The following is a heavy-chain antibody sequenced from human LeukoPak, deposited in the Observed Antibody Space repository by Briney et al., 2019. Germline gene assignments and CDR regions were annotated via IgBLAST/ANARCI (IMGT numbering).Heavy chain of an antibody. CDR3: ARDRPDGSGRIFDP. Sequence: GGSLRLSCAASVFTFSSYGMHWVRQAPGKGLEGVAVIWYDGSNKYYADSVKGRFTISRDNSKNTLYLQMNSLRAEDTAVYYCARDRPDGSGRIFDPWGQGTLVTVSS. CDR2: IWYDGSNK. CDR1: VFTFSSYG. D-gene: IGHD3-10*01. V-gene: IGHV3-33*01. J-gene: IGHJ5*02.